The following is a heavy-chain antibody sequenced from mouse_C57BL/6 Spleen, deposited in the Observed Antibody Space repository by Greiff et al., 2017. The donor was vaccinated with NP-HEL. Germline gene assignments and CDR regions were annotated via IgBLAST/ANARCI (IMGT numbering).Heavy chain of an antibody. CDR3: ARSRGLRRGDYAMDY. J-gene: IGHJ4*01. V-gene: IGHV1-82*01. CDR1: GYAFSSSW. Sequence: QVQLQQSGPELVKPGASVKISCKASGYAFSSSWMNWVKQRPGKGLEWIGRIYPGDGDTNYNGKFKGKATLTADKSSSTAYMQLSSLTSEDSAVYFCARSRGLRRGDYAMDYWGQGTSVTVSS. D-gene: IGHD2-4*01. CDR2: IYPGDGDT.